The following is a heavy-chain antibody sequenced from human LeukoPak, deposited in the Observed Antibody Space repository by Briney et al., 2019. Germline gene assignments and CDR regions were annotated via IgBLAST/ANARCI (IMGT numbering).Heavy chain of an antibody. V-gene: IGHV4-39*01. CDR3: ARGAYCSSINCYGFDY. CDR1: GGSISSSSYY. D-gene: IGHD2-2*01. Sequence: SETLSLTCTVSGGSISSSSYYWGWIRQPPGKGLEWIGSIYYSGSTYYNPSLKSRVTISVDTSKNQFSLKLSSVTAADTAVYYCARGAYCSSINCYGFDYWGQGTQVTASS. CDR2: IYYSGST. J-gene: IGHJ4*02.